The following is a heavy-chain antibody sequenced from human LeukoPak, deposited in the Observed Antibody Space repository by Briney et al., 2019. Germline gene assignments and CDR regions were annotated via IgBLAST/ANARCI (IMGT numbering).Heavy chain of an antibody. D-gene: IGHD2-15*01. Sequence: ASVKVSCKASGYTFTSYYMHWVRQAPGQGLEWMGWINPNSGGTNYAQKFQGRVTMTRDTSISTAYMELSRLRSDDTAVYYCARMRYTADIVVVVAATPRRGYYFDYWGQGTLVTVSS. CDR1: GYTFTSYY. CDR3: ARMRYTADIVVVVAATPRRGYYFDY. CDR2: INPNSGGT. J-gene: IGHJ4*02. V-gene: IGHV1-2*02.